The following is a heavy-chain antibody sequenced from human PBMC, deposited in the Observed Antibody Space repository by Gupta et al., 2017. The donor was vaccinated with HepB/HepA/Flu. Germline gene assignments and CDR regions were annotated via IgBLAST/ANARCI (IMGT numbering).Heavy chain of an antibody. D-gene: IGHD3-22*01. CDR1: GGSMSSYS. J-gene: IGHJ5*02. CDR2: IHSSGNT. V-gene: IGHV4-4*07. Sequence: QVQLQESGPGLVKPSETLSLICTCSGGSMSSYSWSWLRQPAGKGLEWIGRIHSSGNTNYNPSLKSRLTMSVDTSKRRFSLRLNSLSAADTAMYYCAREGGYDTSGLDRNWFDPGGQGTLVTVSS. CDR3: AREGGYDTSGLDRNWFDP.